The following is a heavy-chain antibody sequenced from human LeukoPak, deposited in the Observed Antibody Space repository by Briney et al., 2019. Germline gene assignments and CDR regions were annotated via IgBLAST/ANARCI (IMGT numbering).Heavy chain of an antibody. CDR3: ARDCRSSTNCYRYYYYGMDV. Sequence: HWASVKVSCKASGYTFTGYYMHWVRQAPGQGLEWMGWINPNSGGTNYAQKFQGRVTMTRDTSTSTAYMELRSLRSDDTAVYYCARDCRSSTNCYRYYYYGMDVWGQGTTVTVSS. CDR2: INPNSGGT. V-gene: IGHV1-2*02. J-gene: IGHJ6*02. D-gene: IGHD2-2*01. CDR1: GYTFTGYY.